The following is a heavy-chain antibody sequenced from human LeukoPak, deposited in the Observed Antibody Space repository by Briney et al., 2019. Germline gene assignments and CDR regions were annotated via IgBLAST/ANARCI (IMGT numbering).Heavy chain of an antibody. Sequence: SETLSLTCTVSGGSISSYYWSWIRQPPGKGLEWIGYIYYSGSTNYNPPLKSRVTISVDTSKNQFSLKLSSVTAADTAVYYCARVKGSSGWYDAFDIWGQGTMVTVSS. CDR1: GGSISSYY. V-gene: IGHV4-59*01. CDR3: ARVKGSSGWYDAFDI. J-gene: IGHJ3*02. CDR2: IYYSGST. D-gene: IGHD6-19*01.